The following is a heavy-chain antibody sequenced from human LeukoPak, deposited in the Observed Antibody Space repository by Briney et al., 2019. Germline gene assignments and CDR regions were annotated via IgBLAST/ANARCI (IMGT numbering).Heavy chain of an antibody. J-gene: IGHJ5*02. Sequence: PSETLSLTCAVYGGSFSGYYWSWIRQPPGKGLEWIGEINHSGSTNYNPSLKSRVTISVDTSKNQFSLKLSSVTAADTAVYYCARGSSSWCTGNNWFDPWGQGTLVTVSS. V-gene: IGHV4-34*01. CDR1: GGSFSGYY. CDR2: INHSGST. CDR3: ARGSSSWCTGNNWFDP. D-gene: IGHD6-13*01.